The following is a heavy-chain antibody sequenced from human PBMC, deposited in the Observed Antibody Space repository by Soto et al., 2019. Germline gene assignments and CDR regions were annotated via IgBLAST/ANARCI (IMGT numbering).Heavy chain of an antibody. D-gene: IGHD1-26*01. CDR1: DDSFSTYL. CDR2: ISYSGST. CDR3: ARDGGIVGVSTYFDC. Sequence: PSETLSLTCIVSDDSFSTYLWSWIRQPPGKGLEWIGYISYSGSTNYNPSLKSRVSISVDTSKNQFSLKLSSVTAADTAVYYCARDGGIVGVSTYFDCWGQGSLVTVSS. J-gene: IGHJ4*02. V-gene: IGHV4-59*01.